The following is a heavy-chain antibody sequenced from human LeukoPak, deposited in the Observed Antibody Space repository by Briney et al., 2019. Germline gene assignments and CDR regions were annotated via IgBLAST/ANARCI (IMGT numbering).Heavy chain of an antibody. CDR2: ISGSGENT. CDR1: GFTFSTYT. V-gene: IGHV3-23*01. J-gene: IGHJ4*02. D-gene: IGHD1-26*01. CDR3: ARGRKLGAPTYFFDY. Sequence: PGVSLRLSCAASGFTFSTYTINWVRQAPGQGLEWVAGISGSGENTYYADSVRGRFTISRDKSKSTMYLQMNSLGVEDTAIYYCARGRKLGAPTYFFDYWGQGSLVTVSS.